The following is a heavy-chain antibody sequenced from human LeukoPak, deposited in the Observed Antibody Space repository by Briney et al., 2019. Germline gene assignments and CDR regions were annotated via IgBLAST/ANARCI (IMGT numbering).Heavy chain of an antibody. V-gene: IGHV4-59*12. D-gene: IGHD4-23*01. CDR2: IYYSGST. CDR1: GGSISSYH. J-gene: IGHJ4*02. CDR3: ARADDGGNRGIDY. Sequence: SETLSLTCTVSGGSISSYHWSWIRQPPGKGLECIGYIYYSGSTNYNPSLKSRVTISVDTSKNQFSLKLSSVTAADTAVYYCARADDGGNRGIDYWGQGTLVTVSS.